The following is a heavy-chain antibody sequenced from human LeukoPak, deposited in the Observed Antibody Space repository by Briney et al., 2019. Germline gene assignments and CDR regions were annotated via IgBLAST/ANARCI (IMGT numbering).Heavy chain of an antibody. CDR1: GGTFSSYA. Sequence: SVKVSCKASGGTFSSYAISWVRQAPGQGLEWMGRIIPALGIANYAQKLQGRVTITPDKSTSTAYIEMSSLRSEDTAVYYCAREGNRGMDVWGQGTTVTVSS. D-gene: IGHD2/OR15-2a*01. J-gene: IGHJ6*02. CDR2: IIPALGIA. V-gene: IGHV1-69*04. CDR3: AREGNRGMDV.